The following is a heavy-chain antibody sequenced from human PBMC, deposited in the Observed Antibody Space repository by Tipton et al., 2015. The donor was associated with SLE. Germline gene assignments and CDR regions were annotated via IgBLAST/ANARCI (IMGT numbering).Heavy chain of an antibody. CDR1: GGSISSYY. J-gene: IGHJ6*03. Sequence: TLSLTCTVSGGSISSYYWSWIRQPPGKGLEWIGYIYYSGSTNYNPSLKSRVTISVDTSKNQFSLKLSSVTAADTAVYYCARGGLGVSYYYYMDVWGQGTTITVSS. D-gene: IGHD1-26*01. CDR3: ARGGLGVSYYYYMDV. CDR2: IYYSGST. V-gene: IGHV4-59*01.